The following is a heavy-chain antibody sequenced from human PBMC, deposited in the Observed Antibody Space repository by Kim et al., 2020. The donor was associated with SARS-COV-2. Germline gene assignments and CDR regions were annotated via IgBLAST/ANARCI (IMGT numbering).Heavy chain of an antibody. CDR3: ADIISHDAFDI. CDR2: ISYDGSNK. V-gene: IGHV3-30-3*01. D-gene: IGHD3-9*01. J-gene: IGHJ3*02. Sequence: GGSLRLSCAASGFTFSSYAMHWVRQAPGKGLEWVAVISYDGSNKYYGDSVKGRFTISRDNSKNTLYLQMNSLRAEDTAVYYCADIISHDAFDIWGQGTMV. CDR1: GFTFSSYA.